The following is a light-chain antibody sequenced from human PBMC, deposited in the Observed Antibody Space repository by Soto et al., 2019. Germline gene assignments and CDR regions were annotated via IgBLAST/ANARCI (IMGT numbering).Light chain of an antibody. CDR1: SSDVGDYNY. J-gene: IGLJ1*01. V-gene: IGLV2-14*03. Sequence: QSALTQPASVSGSPGQSITISCTGSSSDVGDYNYVAWYQQHPDKAPKLMIFDVSSRPSGVSNRFSGSKSGSTASLTISGLQAEDEAEYFCSSYSRSGTLFVFGTGTKVTVL. CDR3: SSYSRSGTLFV. CDR2: DVS.